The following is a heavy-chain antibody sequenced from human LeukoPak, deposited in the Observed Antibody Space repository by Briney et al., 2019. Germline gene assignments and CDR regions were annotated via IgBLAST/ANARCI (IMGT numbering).Heavy chain of an antibody. CDR1: GFTFSTYP. J-gene: IGHJ4*02. D-gene: IGHD2-21*01. CDR2: IGGSGGSR. V-gene: IGHV3-23*01. Sequence: GSLRLSCAASGFTFSTYPMTWVRRAPGKGLEWVSAIGGSGGSRFYADSVKGRFTISRDNSKNSLYLQMDRLRAEDTAVYYCAKDFRIGYSAHFDYWGQGALVTVSS. CDR3: AKDFRIGYSAHFDY.